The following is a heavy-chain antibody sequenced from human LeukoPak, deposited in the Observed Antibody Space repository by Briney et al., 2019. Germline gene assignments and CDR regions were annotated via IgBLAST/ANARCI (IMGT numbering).Heavy chain of an antibody. J-gene: IGHJ5*02. CDR2: IIPIFGTV. CDR3: AGRRRIRYCSSNSCYAKWFDP. Sequence: SVKVSCKASGGIFSSYAISWVRQAPGQGLEWMGGIIPIFGTVNYAQKFQGRVTITADESTSTAYMELSSLRSEDTAVYYCAGRRRIRYCSSNSCYAKWFDPWGQGTLVTVSS. D-gene: IGHD2-2*01. V-gene: IGHV1-69*13. CDR1: GGIFSSYA.